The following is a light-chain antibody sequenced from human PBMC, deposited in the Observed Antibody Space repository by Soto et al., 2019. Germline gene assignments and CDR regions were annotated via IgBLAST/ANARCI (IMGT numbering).Light chain of an antibody. J-gene: IGLJ2*01. V-gene: IGLV2-14*01. CDR3: SSYTSGSTVV. Sequence: QSALTQPASVSGSPGQSITISCSGTSSDVGGYNFVSWYQQHPAKAPKLMIYEVSNRPSGVSNRFSGSKSGNTASLTISGLQAEDEAAYYCSSYTSGSTVVFGGGTKLTVL. CDR1: SSDVGGYNF. CDR2: EVS.